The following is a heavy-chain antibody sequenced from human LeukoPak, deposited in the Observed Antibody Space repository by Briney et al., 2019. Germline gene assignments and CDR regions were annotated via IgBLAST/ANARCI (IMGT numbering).Heavy chain of an antibody. Sequence: GGSLRLSCAASGFTFSNYAMTWVRQAPGKGLEWISVISGNTSSTYYADSVKGRFTISRDNSKNTLYLQMNSLRAEDTAVYYCAREDDRSGWYVDYWGQGSLVTVSS. D-gene: IGHD6-19*01. J-gene: IGHJ4*02. CDR1: GFTFSNYA. V-gene: IGHV3-23*01. CDR3: AREDDRSGWYVDY. CDR2: ISGNTSST.